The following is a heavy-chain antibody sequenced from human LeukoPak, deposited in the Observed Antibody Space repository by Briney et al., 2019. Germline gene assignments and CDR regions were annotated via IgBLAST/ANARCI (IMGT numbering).Heavy chain of an antibody. J-gene: IGHJ4*02. V-gene: IGHV3-30*18. Sequence: GGSLRLSCAASGFTFSSYGMHWVRQAAGKGLEWEAVISYDGSNKYYADSVKGRFAISRDSSKHTLYLQMNSLRAEDTAVYYCAKGFGGMITFGGVPGYWGQGTLVTVSS. CDR2: ISYDGSNK. D-gene: IGHD3-16*01. CDR3: AKGFGGMITFGGVPGY. CDR1: GFTFSSYG.